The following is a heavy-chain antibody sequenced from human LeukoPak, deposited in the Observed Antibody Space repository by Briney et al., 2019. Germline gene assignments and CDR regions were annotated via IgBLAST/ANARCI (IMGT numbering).Heavy chain of an antibody. CDR2: INHSGST. J-gene: IGHJ4*02. CDR1: GGSFSGYY. Sequence: SETLSLTCAVYGGSFSGYYWSRIRQPPGKGLEWIGEINHSGSTNYNPSLKSRVTISVDTSKNQFSLKLSSVTAADTAVYYCARRTRPYCSSTSCHSHFDYWGQGTLVTVSS. D-gene: IGHD2-2*01. CDR3: ARRTRPYCSSTSCHSHFDY. V-gene: IGHV4-34*01.